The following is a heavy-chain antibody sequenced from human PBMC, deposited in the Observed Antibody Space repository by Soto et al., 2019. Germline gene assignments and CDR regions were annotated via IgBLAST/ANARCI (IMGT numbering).Heavy chain of an antibody. J-gene: IGHJ6*02. CDR1: GYSFTSYW. V-gene: IGHV1-69*02. Sequence: KISCKGSGYSFTSYWISWVRQAPGQGLEWMGRIIPILGIANYAQKFQGRVTITADKSTSTAYMELSSLRSEDTAVYYCASLMSSGYYYGMDVWGQGTTVTVSS. CDR2: IIPILGIA. D-gene: IGHD3-10*01. CDR3: ASLMSSGYYYGMDV.